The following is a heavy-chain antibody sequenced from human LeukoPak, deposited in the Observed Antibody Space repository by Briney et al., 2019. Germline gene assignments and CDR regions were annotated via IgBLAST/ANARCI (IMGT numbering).Heavy chain of an antibody. D-gene: IGHD3-22*01. CDR1: GFSGPSSA. Sequence: GGSLRLSCTASGFSGPSSAMAWVRQAPGKGLEWVSHIGAGASNRYYADSVKGRFTISRDYSRKTVYLQMNSLRAEDTAVYYCAQSYDSGGYPLGDSWGQGTLVTVSS. J-gene: IGHJ4*02. V-gene: IGHV3-23*01. CDR3: AQSYDSGGYPLGDS. CDR2: IGAGASNR.